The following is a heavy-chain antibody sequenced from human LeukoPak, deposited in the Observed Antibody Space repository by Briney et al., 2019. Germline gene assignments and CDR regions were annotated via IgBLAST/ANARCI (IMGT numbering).Heavy chain of an antibody. J-gene: IGHJ4*02. CDR1: GYTFTGYY. Sequence: ASVKVSCKASGYTFTGYYMHWVRQAPGQGLEWMGWINPNSGGTNYAQKFQGRVTMTRNTSISTAYIELSRLRSDDTAVYYCARDERYDSSGYPFDYWGQGTLVTVSS. CDR2: INPNSGGT. D-gene: IGHD3-22*01. V-gene: IGHV1-2*02. CDR3: ARDERYDSSGYPFDY.